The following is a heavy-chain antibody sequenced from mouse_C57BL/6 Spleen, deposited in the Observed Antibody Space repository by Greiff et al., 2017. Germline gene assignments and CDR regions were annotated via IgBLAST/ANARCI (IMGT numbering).Heavy chain of an antibody. CDR3: TRETTVVATGNYFDY. CDR1: GFTFSSYA. CDR2: ISSGGDYI. J-gene: IGHJ2*01. Sequence: EVKLVESGEGLVKPGGSLKLSCAASGFTFSSYAMSWVRQTPEKRLEWVAYISSGGDYIYYADTVKGRFTISRDNARNTLYLQMSSLKSEDTAMYYCTRETTVVATGNYFDYWGQGTTLTVSS. V-gene: IGHV5-9-1*02. D-gene: IGHD1-1*01.